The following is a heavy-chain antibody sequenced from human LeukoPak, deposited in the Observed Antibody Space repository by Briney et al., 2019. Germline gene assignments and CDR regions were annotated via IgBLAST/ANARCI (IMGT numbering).Heavy chain of an antibody. CDR2: IYGGGIT. Sequence: GGSLRLSCAASGFTIRSYYMNWVRQAPGKGLEWVSIIYGGGITYYADSMKGRFTISRDNPKDTLHHQMHGLRAEDTAVYYCARDCDFLTSYGMDVWGKGTTVIVSS. D-gene: IGHD3-9*01. V-gene: IGHV3-53*01. CDR3: ARDCDFLTSYGMDV. CDR1: GFTIRSYY. J-gene: IGHJ6*04.